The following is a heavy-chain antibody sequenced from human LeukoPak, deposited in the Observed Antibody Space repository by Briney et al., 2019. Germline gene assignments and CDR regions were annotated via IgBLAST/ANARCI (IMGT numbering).Heavy chain of an antibody. V-gene: IGHV3-9*03. CDR2: ITWNSDNI. CDR3: AKAQALVNPELHDTFDV. CDR1: GFTFDDYA. J-gene: IGHJ3*01. D-gene: IGHD1-14*01. Sequence: GGSLRLSCAASGFTFDDYAMHWVRQAPGKGLEWVSGITWNSDNIGYADSVKGRFTISRDNAKTSLYLQMNSLRTEDMALYYCAKAQALVNPELHDTFDVWGQGTVVTVSS.